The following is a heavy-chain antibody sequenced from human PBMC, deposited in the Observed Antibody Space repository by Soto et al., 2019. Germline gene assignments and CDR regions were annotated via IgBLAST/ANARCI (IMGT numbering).Heavy chain of an antibody. CDR1: GFTFSSYA. Sequence: LRLSCAASGFTFSSYAMSWVRQAPGKGLEWVSVISGSGGSTYYADSVKGRFTISRDNSKNTLYLQMNSLRAEDTAVYYCAKRRFSNASGYFDYWGQGTLVTVSS. CDR2: ISGSGGST. D-gene: IGHD3-10*01. CDR3: AKRRFSNASGYFDY. V-gene: IGHV3-23*01. J-gene: IGHJ4*02.